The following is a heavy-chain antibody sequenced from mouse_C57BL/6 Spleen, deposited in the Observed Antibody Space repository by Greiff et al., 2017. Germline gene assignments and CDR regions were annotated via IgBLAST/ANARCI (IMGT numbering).Heavy chain of an antibody. Sequence: VKLVESGPGLVQPSQSLSITCTVSGFSLTSYGVHWVRQSPGKGLEWLGVIWSGGSTDYNAAFISRLSISKDNSKSQVFFKMNSLQADDTAIYYCARGSAVVAPMDYWGQGTSVTVSS. CDR3: ARGSAVVAPMDY. CDR2: IWSGGST. V-gene: IGHV2-2*01. CDR1: GFSLTSYG. J-gene: IGHJ4*01. D-gene: IGHD1-1*01.